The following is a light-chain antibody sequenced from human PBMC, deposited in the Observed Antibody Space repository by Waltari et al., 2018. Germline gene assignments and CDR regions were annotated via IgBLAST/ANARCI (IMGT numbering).Light chain of an antibody. J-gene: IGKJ1*01. CDR3: MQGTHWPPWT. CDR2: KVS. Sequence: AGMTKSQLSLPVTLGQAASTYCSSSQSLVHSDGNTYLSCFQQRPDQSPKRLIYKVSNRDSEVPDRFSGSVSGTDFTLKISRVEAEDVGVYDCMQGTHWPPWTFGQGTKVEIQ. V-gene: IGKV2-30*02. CDR1: QSLVHSDGNTY.